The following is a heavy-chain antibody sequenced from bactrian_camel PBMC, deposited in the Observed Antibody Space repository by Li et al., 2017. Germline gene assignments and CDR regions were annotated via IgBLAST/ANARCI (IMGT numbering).Heavy chain of an antibody. CDR3: ATWWNGRWYEASSYKY. V-gene: IGHV3S68*01. CDR1: GITSNSVA. CDR2: ISSDGRST. J-gene: IGHJ4*01. D-gene: IGHD6*01. Sequence: HVQLVESGGGSVQAGGSLRLSCAASGITSNSVATGWFRQALGKEREGVAGISSDGRSTNYADSVKGRFTISRDNAKNTLYLQMNSLKPEDTAMYYCATWWNGRWYEASSYKYWGQGTQVTVS.